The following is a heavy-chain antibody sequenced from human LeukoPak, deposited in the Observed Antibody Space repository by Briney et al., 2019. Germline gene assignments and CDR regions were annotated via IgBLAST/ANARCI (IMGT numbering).Heavy chain of an antibody. D-gene: IGHD3-22*01. CDR1: GYTFTSYD. CDR2: ISAYNGNT. V-gene: IGHV1-18*01. J-gene: IGHJ4*02. Sequence: ASVKVSCKASGYTFTSYDINWVRQATGQGLEWMGWISAYNGNTNYAQKLQGRVTMTTDTSTSTAYMELRSLRSDDTAVYYCARGGYYDSSGYEDYWGQGTLVTVSS. CDR3: ARGGYYDSSGYEDY.